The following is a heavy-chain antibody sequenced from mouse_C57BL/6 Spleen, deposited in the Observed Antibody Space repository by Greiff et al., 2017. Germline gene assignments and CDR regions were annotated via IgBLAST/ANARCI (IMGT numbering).Heavy chain of an antibody. CDR1: GYSFTSYY. Sequence: QVQLQQSGPELVKPGASVKISCKASGYSFTSYYIHWVKQRPGQGLEWIGWIYPGSGNTKYNEKFKGKATLTADTSSSTAYMPLSSLTSEDSAVYYCARGAACYGSPYAMDYWGQGTSVTVSS. D-gene: IGHD1-1*01. CDR2: IYPGSGNT. CDR3: ARGAACYGSPYAMDY. J-gene: IGHJ4*01. V-gene: IGHV1-66*01.